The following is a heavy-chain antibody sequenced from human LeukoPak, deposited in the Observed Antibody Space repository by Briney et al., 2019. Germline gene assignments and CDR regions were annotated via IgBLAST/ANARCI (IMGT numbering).Heavy chain of an antibody. J-gene: IGHJ6*03. Sequence: GASVKVSCKASGYTFTSYDINWVRQATGQGLEWMGWMNPNSGNTGYAQKFQGRVTMTRNTSISTAYMELSSLRSEDTAVYYCARVLFYGSGSSAYYYYMDVWGKGTTVTISS. CDR2: MNPNSGNT. CDR1: GYTFTSYD. CDR3: ARVLFYGSGSSAYYYYMDV. V-gene: IGHV1-8*01. D-gene: IGHD3-10*01.